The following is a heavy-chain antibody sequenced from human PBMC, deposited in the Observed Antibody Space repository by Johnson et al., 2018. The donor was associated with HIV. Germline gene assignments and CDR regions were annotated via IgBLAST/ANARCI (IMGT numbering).Heavy chain of an antibody. V-gene: IGHV3-23*04. CDR1: GFTFDHYA. Sequence: VQLVESGGAMVQPGGSLRLSCAVSGFTFDHYAMHWVRQVPGKGLEWVSAISGSGGSTYYADSVKGRFTISRDNSKNTLYLQRNSLRAEDTAVYYCGWQLAGWNDAFDIGGQGTMVTVSS. CDR2: ISGSGGST. CDR3: GWQLAGWNDAFDI. J-gene: IGHJ3*02. D-gene: IGHD6-6*01.